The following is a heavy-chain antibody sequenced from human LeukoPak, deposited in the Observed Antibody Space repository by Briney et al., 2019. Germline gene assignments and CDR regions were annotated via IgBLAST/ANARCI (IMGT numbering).Heavy chain of an antibody. D-gene: IGHD2-21*02. CDR1: AGSFCGYY. Sequence: SETLSFNCAVYAGSFCGYYWSWIGQPPGKGLEWIGEINHSRSTNYNPSLKSRITISVDTSKNQYSLKLSPGTAADTAVYYRASSTIPERNCGRCCYSSFDYWGQGTLVTVSS. CDR2: INHSRST. CDR3: ASSTIPERNCGRCCYSSFDY. J-gene: IGHJ4*02. V-gene: IGHV4-34*01.